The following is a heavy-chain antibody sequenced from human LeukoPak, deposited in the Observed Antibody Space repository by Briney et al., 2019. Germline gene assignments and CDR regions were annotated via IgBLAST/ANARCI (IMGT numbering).Heavy chain of an antibody. CDR1: GFTFSSYS. CDR2: ISSSSTI. D-gene: IGHD6-13*01. J-gene: IGHJ4*02. V-gene: IGHV3-48*01. Sequence: GGSLRLSCAASGFTFSSYSMNWVRQAPGKGLEWVSYISSSSTIYYADSVKGRFTISRDNAKNSLYLQMNSLRAEDTAVYYCARVSGSSCYGHYFDYWGQGTLVTVSS. CDR3: ARVSGSSCYGHYFDY.